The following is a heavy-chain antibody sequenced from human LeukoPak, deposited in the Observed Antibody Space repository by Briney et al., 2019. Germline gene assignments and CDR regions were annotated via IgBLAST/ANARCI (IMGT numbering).Heavy chain of an antibody. CDR2: MNPNSGKT. D-gene: IGHD6-13*01. Sequence: GASVKVSCKASGYTFTRSDINWVRQAPGQGLEWMGWMNPNSGKTGYARKFQGRVTMTKNTSIRTAYMEVSSLGYEDTAIYYCARGRPGLASAGTYDFWGQGTLITVSS. CDR3: ARGRPGLASAGTYDF. CDR1: GYTFTRSD. J-gene: IGHJ4*02. V-gene: IGHV1-8*01.